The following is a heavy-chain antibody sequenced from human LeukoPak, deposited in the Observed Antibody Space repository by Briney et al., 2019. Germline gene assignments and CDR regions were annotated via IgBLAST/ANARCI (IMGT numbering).Heavy chain of an antibody. CDR3: ASGEAITMVRGVGHKEGYFDY. Sequence: EASVKVSCKASGGTFSSYAISWVRQAPGQGLEWMGGIIPIFGTANYAQKFQGRVTITADESTSTAYMELSSLRSEDTAVYYCASGEAITMVRGVGHKEGYFDYWGQGTLVTVSS. CDR2: IIPIFGTA. V-gene: IGHV1-69*13. J-gene: IGHJ4*02. D-gene: IGHD3-10*01. CDR1: GGTFSSYA.